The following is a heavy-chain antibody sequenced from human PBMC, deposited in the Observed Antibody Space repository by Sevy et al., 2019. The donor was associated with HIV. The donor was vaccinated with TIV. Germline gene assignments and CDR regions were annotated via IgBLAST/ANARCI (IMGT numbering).Heavy chain of an antibody. Sequence: SETLSLTCTVSGGSISSSSYYWGWIRQPPGKGLEWIGSIYYSGSTYYNPSLKSRVTISVDTSKNQFSLKLSPVTAADTAVYYCARQRNYYDSSGYYRGQDYYYGMDVWGQGTTVTVSS. D-gene: IGHD3-22*01. CDR1: GGSISSSSYY. CDR3: ARQRNYYDSSGYYRGQDYYYGMDV. J-gene: IGHJ6*02. V-gene: IGHV4-39*01. CDR2: IYYSGST.